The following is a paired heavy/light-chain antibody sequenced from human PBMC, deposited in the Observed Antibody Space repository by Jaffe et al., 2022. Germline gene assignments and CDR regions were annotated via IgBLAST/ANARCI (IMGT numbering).Heavy chain of an antibody. CDR3: AKDHEWDILTGYYWPLTRSNHFDY. J-gene: IGHJ4*02. CDR2: ISGSGGST. V-gene: IGHV3-23*01. Sequence: EVQLLESGGGLVQPGGSLRLSCAASGFTFSSYAMSWVRQAPGKGLEWVSAISGSGGSTYYADSVKGRFTISRDNSKNTLYLQMNSLRAEDTAVYYCAKDHEWDILTGYYWPLTRSNHFDYWGQGTLVTVSS. CDR1: GFTFSSYA. D-gene: IGHD3-9*01.
Light chain of an antibody. V-gene: IGKV3D-20*01. CDR3: QQYGSSPSIT. J-gene: IGKJ5*01. Sequence: EIVLTQSPATLSLSPGERATLSCGASQSVSSSYLAWYQQKPGLAPRLLIYDASSRATGIPDRFSGSGSGTDFTLTISRLEPEDFAVYYCQQYGSSPSITFGQGTRLEIK. CDR2: DAS. CDR1: QSVSSSY.